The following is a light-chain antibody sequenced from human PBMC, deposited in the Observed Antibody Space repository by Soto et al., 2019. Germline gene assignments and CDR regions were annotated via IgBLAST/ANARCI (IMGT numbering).Light chain of an antibody. J-gene: IGKJ2*01. CDR1: QTVSSNY. V-gene: IGKV3-20*01. CDR3: QQYGTSPYT. CDR2: GAS. Sequence: EFVLTQSPGTLSLSPGERATLSCRASQTVSSNYLAWYQQKPGQAPRLLFYGASRRATGIPDRFSGSGSGTDFALTISRLEPEDFAVYYCQQYGTSPYTFGQGTQLRIQ.